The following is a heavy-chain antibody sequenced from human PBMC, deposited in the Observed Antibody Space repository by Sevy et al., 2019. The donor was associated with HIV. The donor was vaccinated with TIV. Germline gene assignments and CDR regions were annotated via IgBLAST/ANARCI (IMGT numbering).Heavy chain of an antibody. V-gene: IGHV5-51*01. CDR3: ARLPDSGCYFSGAHYFFDY. D-gene: IGHD3-10*01. Sequence: GESLKISCKGSGYSFSTYWIGWVRQMPGKGLEWMGIIYPGDSDSRYSPSFQGQVTFSAHKSINTAYLQWRSLKASATAMYYCARLPDSGCYFSGAHYFFDYWGQGTLVTVSS. CDR1: GYSFSTYW. CDR2: IYPGDSDS. J-gene: IGHJ4*02.